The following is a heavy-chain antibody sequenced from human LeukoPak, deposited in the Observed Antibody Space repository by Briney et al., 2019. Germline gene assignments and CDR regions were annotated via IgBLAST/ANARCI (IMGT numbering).Heavy chain of an antibody. V-gene: IGHV3-23*01. CDR1: GFTFSSYA. CDR2: ISGSGGST. D-gene: IGHD6-13*01. J-gene: IGHJ4*02. CDR3: AKVCRDYSSSHLFDY. Sequence: GGSLRLSCAASGFTFSSYAMSWVRQAPGKGLEWVSAISGSGGSTYYADSVKGRFTISRDNSKNTLYLQMNSLRAEDTAVYYCAKVCRDYSSSHLFDYWGQGTLVTVSS.